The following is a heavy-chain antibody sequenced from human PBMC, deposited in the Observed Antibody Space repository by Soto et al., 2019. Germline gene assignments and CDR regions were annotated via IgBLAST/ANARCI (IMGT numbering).Heavy chain of an antibody. Sequence: GESLKISCKGSGYSFTSYWISWVRQMPGKGLEWKGRIDPSDSYTNYSPSFQGHVTISADKSISTAYLQWSSLKASDTAMYYCASPDCSSTSCYGDAFDIWGQGTMVTVSS. D-gene: IGHD2-2*01. V-gene: IGHV5-10-1*01. CDR3: ASPDCSSTSCYGDAFDI. CDR2: IDPSDSYT. J-gene: IGHJ3*02. CDR1: GYSFTSYW.